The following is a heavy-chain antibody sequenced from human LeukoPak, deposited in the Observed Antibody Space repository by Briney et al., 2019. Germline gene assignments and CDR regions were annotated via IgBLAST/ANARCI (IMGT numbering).Heavy chain of an antibody. J-gene: IGHJ6*02. CDR1: GGSISSGGYY. CDR2: IYYSGST. Sequence: SETLSLTCTVSGGSISSGGYYWSWIRQHPGKGLEWIGYIYYSGSTYYNPSLKSRVTISVDTSKNQFFLKLSSVTAADTAVYYCARDRGGSWSRYYYGMDVWGQGTTVTVSS. D-gene: IGHD2-15*01. V-gene: IGHV4-31*03. CDR3: ARDRGGSWSRYYYGMDV.